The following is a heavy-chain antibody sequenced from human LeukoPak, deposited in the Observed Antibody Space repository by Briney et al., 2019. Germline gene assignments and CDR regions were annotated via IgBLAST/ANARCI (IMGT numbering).Heavy chain of an antibody. CDR2: ITPYKCYA. V-gene: IGHV1-18*01. Sequence: ASVKVSCKATVYTLTSYGLSWVRQAPGQGLEWMGWITPYKCYAKYAQKFHGRVTMTTDTSTSTAYMELRSLRSDDTAVYYCARNISAGVDYWGQGTLVTDSS. D-gene: IGHD6-19*01. CDR3: ARNISAGVDY. CDR1: VYTLTSYG. J-gene: IGHJ4*02.